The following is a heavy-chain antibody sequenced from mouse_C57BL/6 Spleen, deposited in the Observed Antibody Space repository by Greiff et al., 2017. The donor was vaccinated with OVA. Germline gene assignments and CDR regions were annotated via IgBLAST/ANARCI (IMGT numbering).Heavy chain of an antibody. CDR2: IYPGSGNT. CDR1: GYTFTDYY. J-gene: IGHJ1*03. D-gene: IGHD2-5*01. Sequence: QVQLQQSGAELVRPGASVKLSCKASGYTFTDYYINWVKQRPGQGLEWIARIYPGSGNTYYNEKFKGKATLTAEKSSSTAYMQLSSLTSEDSAVYFCARKESKGYFDVWGTGTTVTVSS. CDR3: ARKESKGYFDV. V-gene: IGHV1-76*01.